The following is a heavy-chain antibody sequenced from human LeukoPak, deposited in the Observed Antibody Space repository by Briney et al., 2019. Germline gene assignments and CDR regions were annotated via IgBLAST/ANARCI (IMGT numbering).Heavy chain of an antibody. CDR1: GYTFISYY. D-gene: IGHD3-22*01. J-gene: IGHJ4*02. CDR3: ARAGPYYYDSSGYLDY. V-gene: IGHV1-46*01. Sequence: ASVNVSCKASGYTFISYYMHWVRQAPGQGLEWMGIIYPSGGSTSYAQKFQGRVTMTGDMSTSTVYMELSSLRSEDTAVYYCARAGPYYYDSSGYLDYWGQGTLVTVSS. CDR2: IYPSGGST.